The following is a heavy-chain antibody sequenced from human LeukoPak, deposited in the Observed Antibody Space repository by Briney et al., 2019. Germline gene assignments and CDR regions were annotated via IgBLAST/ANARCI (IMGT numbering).Heavy chain of an antibody. J-gene: IGHJ4*02. CDR1: ENTFTNYY. CDR2: INPNGGRT. V-gene: IGHV1-46*01. Sequence: ASVKVSCKASENTFTNYYMHWVRQAPGQGLEWLGLINPNGGRTAYAQNFQGRVTMTRDTSTTTLYLELSSLRSDDTAVYYCARGGGYDRLDYWGQGTLVTVSS. CDR3: ARGGGYDRLDY. D-gene: IGHD5-12*01.